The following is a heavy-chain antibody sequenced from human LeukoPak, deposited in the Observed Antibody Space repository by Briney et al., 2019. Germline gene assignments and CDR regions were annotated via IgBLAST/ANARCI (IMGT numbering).Heavy chain of an antibody. CDR3: AKSSGYSYGYFAY. CDR2: ISGSGAGT. J-gene: IGHJ4*02. Sequence: GGSLRLSCAASGLTFSSYAMSWVRQAPGKGLEWVSAISGSGAGTYYADSVKGRFTISRDNSKNTLYLQMNSLRAEDTAVYYCAKSSGYSYGYFAYWGQGTLVTVSS. V-gene: IGHV3-23*01. D-gene: IGHD5-18*01. CDR1: GLTFSSYA.